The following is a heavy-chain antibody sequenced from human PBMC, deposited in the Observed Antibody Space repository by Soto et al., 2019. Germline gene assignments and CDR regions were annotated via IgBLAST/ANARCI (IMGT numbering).Heavy chain of an antibody. J-gene: IGHJ5*02. V-gene: IGHV1-2*02. CDR1: GYTFTALY. D-gene: IGHD6-25*01. CDR3: TTLRLDP. CDR2: VNPNNGVT. Sequence: QVQLVRSGAEVKKPGASVRVSCQTSGYTFTALYMNWVRQAPGQGLEWMGWVNPNNGVTKHAQRFQGRVTMTRDTSINTAYMELSSLTSDDTAVYYCTTLRLDPWGQGTLVTVSS.